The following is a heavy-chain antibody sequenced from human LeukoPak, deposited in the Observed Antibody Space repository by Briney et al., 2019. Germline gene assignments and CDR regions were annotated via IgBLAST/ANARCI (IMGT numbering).Heavy chain of an antibody. D-gene: IGHD1-26*01. V-gene: IGHV3-23*01. CDR2: ISGSGGST. J-gene: IGHJ4*02. Sequence: GGSLRLSCAASGFTFSSYGMSWVRQAPGKGLEWVSAISGSGGSTYYADSVKGRFTISRDNSKNTLYLQMNSLRAEDTAVYYCARERVGASDFDYWGQGTLVTVSS. CDR1: GFTFSSYG. CDR3: ARERVGASDFDY.